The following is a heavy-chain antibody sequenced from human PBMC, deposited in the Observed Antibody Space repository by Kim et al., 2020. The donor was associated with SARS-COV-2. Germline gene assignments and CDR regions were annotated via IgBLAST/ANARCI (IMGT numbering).Heavy chain of an antibody. Sequence: TDYAAPVKGRFTISRDDSKNTLYLQMNSLKTEDTAVYYCTTDSKRGYFDYWGQGTLVTVSS. V-gene: IGHV3-15*01. CDR3: TTDSKRGYFDY. J-gene: IGHJ4*02. CDR2: T.